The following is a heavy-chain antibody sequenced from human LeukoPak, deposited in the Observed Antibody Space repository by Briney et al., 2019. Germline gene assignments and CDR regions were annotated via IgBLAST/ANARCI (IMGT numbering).Heavy chain of an antibody. Sequence: PSQTLSLTCAVYGESFSDYYWSWIRQPPGKGLEWIGEINQSGGATYTNYNPSMRSRVTISGEMSKNEFSLKLNSVTAADTAVYYCAGKSPFGLDWWGQGTLVTVSS. J-gene: IGHJ4*02. D-gene: IGHD3-3*01. CDR1: GESFSDYY. CDR3: AGKSPFGLDW. V-gene: IGHV4-34*01. CDR2: INQSGGATYT.